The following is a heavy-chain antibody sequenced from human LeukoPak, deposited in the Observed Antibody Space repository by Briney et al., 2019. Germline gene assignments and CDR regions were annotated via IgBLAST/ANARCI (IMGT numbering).Heavy chain of an antibody. J-gene: IGHJ6*03. Sequence: PSETLSLTCTVSGGSINSGSYPWTWIRQPAGKGREWIGRIYSSGRTDYNPSLKSRVTISIDTSRTQFSLEMTSVTAADTAVYYCAVTSYDTPTVYYYMDVWGKGTTVTVSS. D-gene: IGHD2-2*01. CDR2: IYSSGRT. CDR1: GGSINSGSYP. V-gene: IGHV4-61*02. CDR3: AVTSYDTPTVYYYMDV.